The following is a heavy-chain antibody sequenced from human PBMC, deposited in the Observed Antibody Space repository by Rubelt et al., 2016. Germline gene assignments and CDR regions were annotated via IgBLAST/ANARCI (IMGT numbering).Heavy chain of an antibody. J-gene: IGHJ3*02. D-gene: IGHD4-17*01. CDR3: ARDIYGEAFDI. V-gene: IGHV4-59*01. CDR2: IYYSGST. Sequence: QVQLQESGPGLLKPSETLSLTCTVSGGSISSYYWSWIRQPPGTGLEWIGYIYYSGSTNYNPSLKSRVTISVDTSKNQFSLKLSSVTAADTAVYYCARDIYGEAFDIWGQGTMVTVSS. CDR1: GGSISSYY.